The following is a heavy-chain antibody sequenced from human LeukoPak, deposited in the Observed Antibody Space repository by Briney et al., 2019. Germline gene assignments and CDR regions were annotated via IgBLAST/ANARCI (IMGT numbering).Heavy chain of an antibody. Sequence: PSETLSLTCTVSGYSISSGYYWGWIRQPPGKGLEWIGSIYHSGSTYYNPSLKSRVTISVDTSKNQFSLKLSSVTAADTAVYYCASLAGYYYDSSGYYYPDYWGQGTLVTVSS. J-gene: IGHJ4*02. CDR3: ASLAGYYYDSSGYYYPDY. D-gene: IGHD3-22*01. CDR1: GYSISSGYY. CDR2: IYHSGST. V-gene: IGHV4-38-2*02.